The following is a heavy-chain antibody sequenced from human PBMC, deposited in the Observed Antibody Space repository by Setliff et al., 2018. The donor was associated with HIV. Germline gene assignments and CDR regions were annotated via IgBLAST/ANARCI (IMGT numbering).Heavy chain of an antibody. CDR3: ARDRSDYYNLPGYFDH. CDR2: IYYSGST. J-gene: IGHJ4*02. Sequence: SETLSLTCTVSDGSISSGTYYWSWIRQHPGRGLEWIGYIYYSGSTYYNPSLKSRVTISVDTSRNQFSLKLSSVTAADTAVYYCARDRSDYYNLPGYFDHWGQGTPVTVSS. V-gene: IGHV4-31*03. D-gene: IGHD3-3*01. CDR1: DGSISSGTYY.